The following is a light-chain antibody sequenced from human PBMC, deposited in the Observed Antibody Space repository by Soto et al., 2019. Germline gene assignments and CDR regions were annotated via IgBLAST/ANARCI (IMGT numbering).Light chain of an antibody. J-gene: IGLJ1*01. V-gene: IGLV2-14*01. Sequence: LTQPASGTGAPGRSITISCTGTSSDVGGFNYVSWYQQHPGKAPKLLIFDVYSRPSGISNRFSGSKSGNTASLTISGLQAEAEADYYCSSYTTSSSYVFGAGTKVTVL. CDR3: SSYTTSSSYV. CDR2: DVY. CDR1: SSDVGGFNY.